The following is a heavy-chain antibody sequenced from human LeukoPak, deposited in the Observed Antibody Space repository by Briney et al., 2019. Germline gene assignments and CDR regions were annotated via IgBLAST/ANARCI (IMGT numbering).Heavy chain of an antibody. Sequence: PGTSLRLSCVVSGFSFSSHSIHWVRRVPGKGLEWVAVMSVNGINKYYADSVRGRFTVSRDNAKNSLSLQMNSLRVEDAAVYYCARQKYCGGDCYGLDTLDTWGQGTMVTVSS. CDR3: ARQKYCGGDCYGLDTLDT. V-gene: IGHV3-30-3*01. CDR2: MSVNGINK. J-gene: IGHJ3*02. D-gene: IGHD2-21*02. CDR1: GFSFSSHS.